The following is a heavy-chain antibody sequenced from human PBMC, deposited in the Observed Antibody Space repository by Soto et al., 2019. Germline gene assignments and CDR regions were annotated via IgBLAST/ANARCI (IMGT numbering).Heavy chain of an antibody. J-gene: IGHJ4*02. CDR3: ARANDDFWRALDY. V-gene: IGHV4-30-2*01. D-gene: IGHD3-3*01. Sequence: QLQLQESGSGLVKPSQTLSLTCAVSGVSISSGGYSWSWIRQPPGKGLEWIGYMYHSGSTYYNPSLEGRVTRSVDRSKNQFSRNLSSVTAADTAMYYCARANDDFWRALDYWGQGTVVTVSS. CDR2: MYHSGST. CDR1: GVSISSGGYS.